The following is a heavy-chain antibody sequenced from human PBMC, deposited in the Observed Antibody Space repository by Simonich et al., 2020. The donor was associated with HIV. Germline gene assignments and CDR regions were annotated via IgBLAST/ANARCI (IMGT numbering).Heavy chain of an antibody. J-gene: IGHJ4*02. V-gene: IGHV3-9*01. Sequence: EVQLVESGGGLVQPGRSLRLSCAASGFTFDDYAMHWVQQAPGKGLGLDSGISWNSGSIGYADSVKGRFTISRDNAKNSLYLQMNSLRAEDTALYYCAKDKGAYYGSGSPVYWGQGTLVTVSS. CDR2: ISWNSGSI. CDR3: AKDKGAYYGSGSPVY. D-gene: IGHD3-10*01. CDR1: GFTFDDYA.